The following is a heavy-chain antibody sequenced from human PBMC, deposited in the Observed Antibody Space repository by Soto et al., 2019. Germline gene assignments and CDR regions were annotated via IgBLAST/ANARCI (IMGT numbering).Heavy chain of an antibody. D-gene: IGHD2-15*01. Sequence: EVQLVESGGGLVQPGGSLRLSCAASEFTFSSYSMNWVRQAPGKGLEWVSYISSSSTTKYYADSVKGRFTISRDNAKNSLYLQMNSLRAEDTAVYYCARDGCSGSNCLNWFDPWGQGTLVTVSS. CDR3: ARDGCSGSNCLNWFDP. J-gene: IGHJ5*02. CDR1: EFTFSSYS. V-gene: IGHV3-48*01. CDR2: ISSSSTTK.